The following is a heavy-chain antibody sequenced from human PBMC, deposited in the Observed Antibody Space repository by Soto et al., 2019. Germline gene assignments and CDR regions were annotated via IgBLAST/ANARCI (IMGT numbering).Heavy chain of an antibody. CDR3: LSGNSPSST. D-gene: IGHD5-12*01. J-gene: IGHJ5*02. CDR1: GYTFTSYG. CDR2: ISAYNGNT. Sequence: ASVKVSCKASGYTFTSYGISWVRQAPGQGLEWMGWISAYNGNTNYAQKLQGRVTISRDNAQNSLYLQMNNLRAEDTAVYYCLSGNSPSSTWGQGTLVTVSS. V-gene: IGHV1-18*01.